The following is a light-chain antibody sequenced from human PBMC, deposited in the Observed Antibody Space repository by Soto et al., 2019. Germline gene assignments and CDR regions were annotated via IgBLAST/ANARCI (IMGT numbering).Light chain of an antibody. Sequence: EIVVTQPPATLSVSPGDRATLSCRASQSVSSDLAWYQQKPGQAPRLLIYGASTRATGISARFSGSGSGTEFPLTSSSLQSEDSADYYCHQYNNSPTFGQGTKVDIK. V-gene: IGKV3D-15*02. CDR3: HQYNNSPT. CDR2: GAS. CDR1: QSVSSD. J-gene: IGKJ1*01.